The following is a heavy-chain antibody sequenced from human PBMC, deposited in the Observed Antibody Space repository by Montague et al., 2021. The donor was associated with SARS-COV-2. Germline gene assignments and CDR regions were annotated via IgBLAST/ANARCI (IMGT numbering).Heavy chain of an antibody. V-gene: IGHV4-34*01. D-gene: IGHD1-14*01. CDR1: GGSFSDFY. CDR2: INHSGSS. J-gene: IGHJ3*02. CDR3: ASRNRGNRGAFDI. Sequence: SETLSLTCAVYGGSFSDFYWCWILQPPGRGLEWCGEINHSGSSYYNQSLKSRVTISVDTSKNQFSLKLSSVTAADAAVYYCASRNRGNRGAFDIWGQGTMVTVSS.